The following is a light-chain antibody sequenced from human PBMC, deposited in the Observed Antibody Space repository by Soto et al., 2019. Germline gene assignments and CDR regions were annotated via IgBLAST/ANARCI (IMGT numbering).Light chain of an antibody. CDR3: GGWDDSLSGPV. V-gene: IGLV2-11*01. CDR1: SSDVGGYNY. Sequence: QSALTQPRSVSGSPGQSVTISCTGTSSDVGGYNYVSWYQQHPGKAPKLMIYDVSKRPSGVPDRFSGSKSGNTASLTISGLRSEDEADYYCGGWDDSLSGPVFGGGTKLTVL. J-gene: IGLJ2*01. CDR2: DVS.